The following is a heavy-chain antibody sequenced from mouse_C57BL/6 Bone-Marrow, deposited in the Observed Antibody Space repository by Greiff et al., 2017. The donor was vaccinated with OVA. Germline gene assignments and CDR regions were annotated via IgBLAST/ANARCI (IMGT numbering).Heavy chain of an antibody. CDR1: GFTFSSYA. D-gene: IGHD2-5*01. V-gene: IGHV5-9-1*02. Sequence: EVQVVESGEGLVKPGGSLKLSCAASGFTFSSYAMSWVRQTPEKRLEWVAYISSGGDYIYYADTVKGRFTISRDNARNTLYLQMSSLKSEDTAMYYCTRDNYSNYLPVFAYWGQGTLVTVSA. CDR3: TRDNYSNYLPVFAY. J-gene: IGHJ3*01. CDR2: ISSGGDYI.